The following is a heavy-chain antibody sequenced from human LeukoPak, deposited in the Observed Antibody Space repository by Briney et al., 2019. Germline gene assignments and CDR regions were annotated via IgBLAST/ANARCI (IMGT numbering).Heavy chain of an antibody. D-gene: IGHD3-22*01. CDR1: GFTFSSYG. V-gene: IGHV3-30*18. Sequence: GSRRLSCAASGFTFSSYGMHWVRQAPGKGLEWVAVIAYDGSNKYYADSVKGRFTISRDNSKNTLYLQMNSLRAEDTAVYYCAKNNYYDSSGYYSPYYYYGMDVWGQGTTVTVSS. CDR3: AKNNYYDSSGYYSPYYYYGMDV. J-gene: IGHJ6*02. CDR2: IAYDGSNK.